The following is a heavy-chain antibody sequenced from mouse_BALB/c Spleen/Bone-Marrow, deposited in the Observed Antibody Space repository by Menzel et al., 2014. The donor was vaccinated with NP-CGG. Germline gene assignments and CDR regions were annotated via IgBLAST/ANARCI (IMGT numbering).Heavy chain of an antibody. V-gene: IGHV1-54*01. Sequence: VQGVESGAELVRPGTSVKVSCKASGYAFTNYLIEWVKQRPGQGVEWIGVLNPGSGGTNYNEKFKGKATLTADKSSSSAYMQLSSLTSDDSAVYFCARRIYYAMGYWGQGTTLTVSS. CDR2: LNPGSGGT. D-gene: IGHD2-1*01. J-gene: IGHJ2*01. CDR3: ARRIYYAMGY. CDR1: GYAFTNYL.